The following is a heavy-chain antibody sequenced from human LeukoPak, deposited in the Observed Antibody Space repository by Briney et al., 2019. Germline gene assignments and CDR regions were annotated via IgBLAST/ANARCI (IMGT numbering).Heavy chain of an antibody. Sequence: PSETLSLTCTVSGGSISSYYWSWIRQPPGKGLEWIGYIYTSGSTNYNPSLKSRVTISVDTSKNQFSLKLSSVTAADTAVYYCARALQNYYYMDVWGKGTTVTVSS. CDR1: GGSISSYY. V-gene: IGHV4-4*09. CDR3: ARALQNYYYMDV. J-gene: IGHJ6*03. CDR2: IYTSGST. D-gene: IGHD3-10*01.